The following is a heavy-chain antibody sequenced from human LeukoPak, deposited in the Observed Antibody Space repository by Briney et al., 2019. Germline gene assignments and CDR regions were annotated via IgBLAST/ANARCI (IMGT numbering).Heavy chain of an antibody. CDR2: INHSGST. CDR1: GGSFSGYY. CDR3: ARTSRGWYAFDI. V-gene: IGHV4-34*01. J-gene: IGHJ3*02. D-gene: IGHD2-15*01. Sequence: PSETLSLTCAVYGGSFSGYYWSWIRQPPGKGLEWIGEINHSGSTNYNPSLKSRVTISVDTSKNQFSLKLSSVTAADTAVYYCARTSRGWYAFDIWGQGTMVTVSS.